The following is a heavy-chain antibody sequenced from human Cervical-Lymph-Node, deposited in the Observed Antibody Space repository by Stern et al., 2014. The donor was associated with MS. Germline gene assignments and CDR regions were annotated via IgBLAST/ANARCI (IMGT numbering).Heavy chain of an antibody. CDR3: AHNRYAITISDYFDF. V-gene: IGHV2-5*02. CDR1: GFSLNTSGVG. D-gene: IGHD3-3*01. J-gene: IGHJ4*02. Sequence: ESGPTLVRPTQTLTLTCTFSGFSLNTSGVGVAWLRQPPGQALVGLLLVYWEDDKRYLPSLRDRLTITKDASKNRVILTMTNMDPVDTATYYCAHNRYAITISDYFDFWGQGALVTVSS. CDR2: VYWEDDK.